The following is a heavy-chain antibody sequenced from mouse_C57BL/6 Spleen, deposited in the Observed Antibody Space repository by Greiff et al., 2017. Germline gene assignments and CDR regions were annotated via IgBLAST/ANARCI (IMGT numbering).Heavy chain of an antibody. D-gene: IGHD2-2*01. CDR2: IYPGGGYT. CDR3: ARGYGYDGFDY. J-gene: IGHJ2*01. V-gene: IGHV1-63*01. Sequence: VHLVESGAELVRPGTSVKMSCKASGYTFTNYWIGWAKQRPGHGLEWIGDIYPGGGYTNYNEKFKGKATLTADKSSSTAYMQFSSLTSEDSAIYYCARGYGYDGFDYWGQGTTLTVSS. CDR1: GYTFTNYW.